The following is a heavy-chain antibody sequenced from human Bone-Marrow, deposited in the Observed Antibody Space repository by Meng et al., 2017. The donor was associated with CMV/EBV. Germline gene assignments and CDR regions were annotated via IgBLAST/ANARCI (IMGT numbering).Heavy chain of an antibody. J-gene: IGHJ4*02. CDR2: ISAYNGNT. V-gene: IGHV1-18*01. Sequence: HVQLVQSGGGLKKPVVSVKVSCKASGYTFTSYGISWVRQAPGQGLEWMGWISAYNGNTNYAQKLQGRVTMTTDTSTSTAYMELRSLRSDDTAVYYCARVAYSTLDYWGQGTLVTVSS. D-gene: IGHD4-11*01. CDR3: ARVAYSTLDY. CDR1: GYTFTSYG.